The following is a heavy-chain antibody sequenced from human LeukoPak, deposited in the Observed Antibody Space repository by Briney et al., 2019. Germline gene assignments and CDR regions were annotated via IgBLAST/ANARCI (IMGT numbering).Heavy chain of an antibody. CDR3: ARAGVRMTTVTADFDY. V-gene: IGHV6-1*01. CDR2: TYYRSKWYN. D-gene: IGHD4-17*01. CDR1: GDSVSSNSGA. J-gene: IGHJ4*02. Sequence: SQTLSLTCAISGDSVSSNSGAWNWIRQSPSRGLEWLGGTYYRSKWYNDYAVSVKSRITINPDTSKNQFSLQLNSVTPEDTAVYYCARAGVRMTTVTADFDYWGQGTLVTVSS.